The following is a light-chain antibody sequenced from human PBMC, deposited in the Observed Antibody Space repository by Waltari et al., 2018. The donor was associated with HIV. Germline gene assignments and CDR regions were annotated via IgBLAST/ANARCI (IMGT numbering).Light chain of an antibody. V-gene: IGLV1-51*01. CDR2: DNN. J-gene: IGLJ1*01. CDR1: SSHLWHNY. Sequence: QSVLTPPPSVSAAPGQEVTISCSGSSSHLWHNYVSWYQPLPGTAPKLLIYDNNKRPSGIPDRVSGSKSGTSATLGITGLQTGDEADYYCGTWDSSLSTGGVFGTGTKVTVL. CDR3: GTWDSSLSTGGV.